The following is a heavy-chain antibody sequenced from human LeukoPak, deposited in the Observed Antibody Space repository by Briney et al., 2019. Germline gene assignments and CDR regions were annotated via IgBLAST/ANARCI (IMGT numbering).Heavy chain of an antibody. Sequence: ASVKVSCKASGYTFTGYYMHWVPQAPGLGLGCMGWINPNSGGTNYAQKFQGRVTMTRDTSISTAHLELSRLRSADTAVYYCARTYDFWSGYCFYWGQGTLVTVSS. J-gene: IGHJ4*02. CDR3: ARTYDFWSGYCFY. V-gene: IGHV1-2*02. CDR2: INPNSGGT. CDR1: GYTFTGYY. D-gene: IGHD3-3*01.